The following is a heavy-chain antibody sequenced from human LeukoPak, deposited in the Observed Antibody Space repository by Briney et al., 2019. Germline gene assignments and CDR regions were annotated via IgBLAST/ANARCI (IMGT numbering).Heavy chain of an antibody. CDR2: ISGFGGST. CDR1: GFTFNNYA. CDR3: ARRSGSSWSSFDY. Sequence: GGSLRLSCAASGFTFNNYAMNWVRQAPGKGLEWVSGISGFGGSTYYAPSVKGRLTISRDNFGNTLYLHLDSLRVEDTAIYYCARRSGSSWSSFDYWGQGALVTVSS. V-gene: IGHV3-23*01. J-gene: IGHJ4*02. D-gene: IGHD6-13*01.